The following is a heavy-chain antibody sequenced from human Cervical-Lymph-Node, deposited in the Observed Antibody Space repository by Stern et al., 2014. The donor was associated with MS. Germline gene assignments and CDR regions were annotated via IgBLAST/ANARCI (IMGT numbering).Heavy chain of an antibody. J-gene: IGHJ6*02. CDR2: IKSDGRST. CDR1: GFTFSTYW. Sequence: EVQLVESGGGLVQPGGSLRLSCAASGFTFSTYWMHWVRQAPGKGLVWISRIKSDGRSTMYADSVKGRSTISRDNAKNTLYLQMDSLRAEDTGVYYCAREKTDIYNFYGLDVWGQGTTVTVSS. CDR3: AREKTDIYNFYGLDV. V-gene: IGHV3-74*03. D-gene: IGHD1-14*01.